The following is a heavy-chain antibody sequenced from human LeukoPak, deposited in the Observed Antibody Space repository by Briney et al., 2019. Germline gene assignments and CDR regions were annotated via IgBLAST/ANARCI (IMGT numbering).Heavy chain of an antibody. D-gene: IGHD3-3*01. Sequence: SETLSLTCTVSGGSISSYYWSWIRQPPGKGLEWIGYIYYSGSTNYNPSLKSRVTISVDTSKKQFSLMLSSVTAADTAVYYCAIVHGGWFDPWGQGTLVTVSS. CDR1: GGSISSYY. CDR2: IYYSGST. J-gene: IGHJ5*02. V-gene: IGHV4-59*01. CDR3: AIVHGGWFDP.